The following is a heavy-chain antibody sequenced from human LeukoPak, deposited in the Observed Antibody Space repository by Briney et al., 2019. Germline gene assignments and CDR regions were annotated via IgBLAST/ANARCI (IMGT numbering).Heavy chain of an antibody. V-gene: IGHV1-69*06. J-gene: IGHJ6*03. D-gene: IGHD2-15*01. Sequence: SVKVSCKASGYTFTSYGISWVRQAPGQGLEWMGGIIPIFGTANYAQKFQGRVTITADKSTSTAYMELGSLRSEDTAVYYCARDRGTVVAATNYYYYYMDVWGKGTTVTVSS. CDR3: ARDRGTVVAATNYYYYYMDV. CDR2: IIPIFGTA. CDR1: GYTFTSYG.